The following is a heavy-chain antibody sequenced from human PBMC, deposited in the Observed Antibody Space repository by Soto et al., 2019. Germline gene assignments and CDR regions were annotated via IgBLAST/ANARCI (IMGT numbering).Heavy chain of an antibody. CDR2: ISSSNRTI. V-gene: IGHV3-48*02. J-gene: IGHJ6*02. CDR1: GFTFRSYS. CDR3: AREGWPLLQTGMDV. Sequence: PGGSLRLSCAASGFTFRSYSMNWVRQAPGKGLEWVSYISSSNRTINYADSVKGRFTISRDNAKNSLYLQMHSLRDEDTAVYYCAREGWPLLQTGMDVWGQGTTVTVSS. D-gene: IGHD2-15*01.